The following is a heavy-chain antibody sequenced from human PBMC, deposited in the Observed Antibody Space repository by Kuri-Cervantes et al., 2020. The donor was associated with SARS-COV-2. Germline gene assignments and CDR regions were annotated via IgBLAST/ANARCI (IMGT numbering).Heavy chain of an antibody. CDR1: GFTFSSYE. CDR3: ARGYVGSGYYWGFDY. J-gene: IGHJ4*02. D-gene: IGHD3-22*01. Sequence: GESLKISCAASGFTFSSYEMNWVRQAPGKGLEWVSYISSSGSTIYYADSVKGRFTISRHNSKNTLYLQMNSLRAEGTAVYYCARGYVGSGYYWGFDYWGQGPLVTVSS. CDR2: ISSSGSTI. V-gene: IGHV3-48*03.